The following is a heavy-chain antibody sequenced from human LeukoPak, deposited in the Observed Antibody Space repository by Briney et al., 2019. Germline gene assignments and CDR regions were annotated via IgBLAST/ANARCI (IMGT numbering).Heavy chain of an antibody. CDR2: IIPIFDTA. J-gene: IGHJ5*02. CDR3: ASIHHPPYVWFDL. Sequence: ASVKVSCKASGGTFSSYAISWVRQAPGQGLEWMGGIIPIFDTANYAQKFQGRVTITADKSTSTAYMELSSLRSEDTAVYYCASIHHPPYVWFDLWGQGTLVTVSS. V-gene: IGHV1-69*06. D-gene: IGHD3-16*01. CDR1: GGTFSSYA.